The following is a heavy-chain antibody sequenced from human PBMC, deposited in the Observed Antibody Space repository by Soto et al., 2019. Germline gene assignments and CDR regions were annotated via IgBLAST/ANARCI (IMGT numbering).Heavy chain of an antibody. J-gene: IGHJ1*01. V-gene: IGHV4-34*01. Sequence: KQSPTLSLTCAVYGGSFSGYYWSWIRQPPGKGLEWIGEINHSGSTNYNPSLKSRVTISVDTSKNQFSLKLSSVTAADTAVYYCARVAAAGTSRYFQHWGQGTLVTVSS. CDR3: ARVAAAGTSRYFQH. D-gene: IGHD6-13*01. CDR2: INHSGST. CDR1: GGSFSGYY.